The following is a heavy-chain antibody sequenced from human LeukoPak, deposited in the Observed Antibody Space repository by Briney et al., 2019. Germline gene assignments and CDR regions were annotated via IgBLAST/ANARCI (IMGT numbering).Heavy chain of an antibody. V-gene: IGHV4-59*01. J-gene: IGHJ4*02. CDR2: IYYSGST. Sequence: SETLSLTCTVSGGTISSYYWSWIRQPPGKGLEWIGYIYYSGSTNYNPSLKSRVTISVDTSKNQFSLKLSSVTAADTAVYYCARGVFGVAMNFDYWGQGTLVTVSS. CDR1: GGTISSYY. D-gene: IGHD3-3*01. CDR3: ARGVFGVAMNFDY.